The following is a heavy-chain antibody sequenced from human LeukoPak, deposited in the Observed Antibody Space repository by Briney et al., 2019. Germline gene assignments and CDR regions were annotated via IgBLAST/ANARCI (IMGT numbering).Heavy chain of an antibody. V-gene: IGHV3-30-3*01. CDR3: ARDYTGKYTTDY. D-gene: IGHD7-27*01. CDR1: GFTFSRSA. Sequence: GGSLRLSCAASGFTFSRSAMHWVRQAPGKGLEWVAVISYDGSNKYYADSVKGRVTISRDNSKNTLDLYMDSLTPEDTAVYYCARDYTGKYTTDYWGQGTLVTVSS. CDR2: ISYDGSNK. J-gene: IGHJ4*02.